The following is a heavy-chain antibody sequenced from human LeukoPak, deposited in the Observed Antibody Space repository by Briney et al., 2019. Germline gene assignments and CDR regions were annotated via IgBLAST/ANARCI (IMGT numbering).Heavy chain of an antibody. CDR2: INPNSGGT. J-gene: IGHJ4*02. V-gene: IGHV1-2*02. CDR3: ARGHIVVVPAAIEEIDY. CDR1: GYTFTGYY. Sequence: VASVKVSCKASGYTFTGYYMHWVRQAPGQGLEWMGWINPNSGGTNYAQKFQGRVTMTRDTSISTAYMELSRLRSDDTAVYYCARGHIVVVPAAIEEIDYWGQGILVTVSS. D-gene: IGHD2-2*02.